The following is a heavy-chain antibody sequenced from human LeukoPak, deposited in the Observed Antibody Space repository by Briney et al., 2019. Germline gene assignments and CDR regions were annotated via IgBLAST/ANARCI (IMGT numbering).Heavy chain of an antibody. CDR1: GFTFSSYS. J-gene: IGHJ4*02. CDR3: ARVGYCSSTSCHFFDY. D-gene: IGHD2-2*01. V-gene: IGHV3-21*01. Sequence: GGSLRLSCVASGFTFSSYSMNWVRQAPGKGLEWVSSISSSSYIYYADSVKGRLTISRDNAKNSLYLQMNSLRAEDTAVYYCARVGYCSSTSCHFFDYWGQGTQVTVSS. CDR2: ISSSSYI.